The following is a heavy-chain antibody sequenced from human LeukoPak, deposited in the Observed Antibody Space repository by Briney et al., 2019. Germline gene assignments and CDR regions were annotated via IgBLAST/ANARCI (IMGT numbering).Heavy chain of an antibody. D-gene: IGHD2-15*01. CDR2: IYYSGST. Sequence: SETLSLTCTVSGGSISSSSYYWGWIRQPPGKGLEFIGSIYYSGSTYYNPSLKSRVTMSVDTSKNQFSLILSSVTAADTAVYYCARQGSPVVVVGAATPAAFYIWGQGTMVTVSS. CDR1: GGSISSSSYY. CDR3: ARQGSPVVVVGAATPAAFYI. V-gene: IGHV4-39*01. J-gene: IGHJ3*02.